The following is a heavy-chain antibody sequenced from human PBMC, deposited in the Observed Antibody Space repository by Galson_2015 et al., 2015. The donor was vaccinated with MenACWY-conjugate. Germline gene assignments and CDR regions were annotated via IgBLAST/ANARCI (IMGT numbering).Heavy chain of an antibody. CDR2: IYPGDSNT. Sequence: QSGAEVKKPGESLTISCKGSGYSFNTYWIGWVRQMPGKGLEWMGIIYPGDSNTRYSPSFQGQVTISADTSISTAYLQWNSLQASDTAMYYCVRQGTTLTRWVDFWGQGTLVTVSS. CDR3: VRQGTTLTRWVDF. V-gene: IGHV5-51*01. CDR1: GYSFNTYW. D-gene: IGHD4-17*01. J-gene: IGHJ4*02.